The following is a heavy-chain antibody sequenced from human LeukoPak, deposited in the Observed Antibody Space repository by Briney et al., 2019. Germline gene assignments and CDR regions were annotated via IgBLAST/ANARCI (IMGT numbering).Heavy chain of an antibody. Sequence: GGSLRLSCAASGSTFSSYAMSWVRQAPGKGLEWVSAISGSGGSTYYADSVKGRFTISRDNSKNTLYLQMNSLRAEDTAVYYCAKDLAYDILTGYYTRGAFDIWGQGTMVTVSS. J-gene: IGHJ3*02. CDR3: AKDLAYDILTGYYTRGAFDI. CDR1: GSTFSSYA. V-gene: IGHV3-23*01. CDR2: ISGSGGST. D-gene: IGHD3-9*01.